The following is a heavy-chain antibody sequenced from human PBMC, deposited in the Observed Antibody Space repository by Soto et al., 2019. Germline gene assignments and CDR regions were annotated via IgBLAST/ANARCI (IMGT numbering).Heavy chain of an antibody. Sequence: SVKVSCKASGGTFSSYAISWVRRAPEQGLEWMGGIIPIYGTANYAQKFQDRVTITADESTSTAYMELSSLTSEDTAVYYCARDLGGCSAGSCRHNWFDPWGQGTLVTVSS. V-gene: IGHV1-69*13. J-gene: IGHJ5*02. D-gene: IGHD2-15*01. CDR2: IIPIYGTA. CDR3: ARDLGGCSAGSCRHNWFDP. CDR1: GGTFSSYA.